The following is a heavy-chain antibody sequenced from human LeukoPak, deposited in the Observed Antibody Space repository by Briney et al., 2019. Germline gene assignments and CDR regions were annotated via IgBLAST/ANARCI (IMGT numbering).Heavy chain of an antibody. Sequence: ASVKVTCKASGYTFTSYGINWVRQPPGQGLEWTGWISDYNGNTNYAHKLQGRVTMTTDTSTNKAYMELRSLRSDDTAVYYLPRDRGAAYSSSWFVYWGQGALVTVSS. J-gene: IGHJ4*02. D-gene: IGHD6-13*01. CDR2: ISDYNGNT. CDR3: PRDRGAAYSSSWFVY. V-gene: IGHV1-18*01. CDR1: GYTFTSYG.